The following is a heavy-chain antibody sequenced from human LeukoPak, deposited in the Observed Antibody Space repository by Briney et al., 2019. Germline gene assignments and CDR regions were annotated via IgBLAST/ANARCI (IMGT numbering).Heavy chain of an antibody. CDR3: ARRAYCGGDCYLDY. CDR2: IYPGDSDT. V-gene: IGHV5-51*01. CDR1: GYSFSSYW. Sequence: GESLKISCKGSGYSFSSYWIVWVRQMPAKGREWMGMIYPGDSDTRYSPSFQGQVTISADKSISTAYLQWSSLKASDTAMYYCARRAYCGGDCYLDYWGQGTLVTVSS. J-gene: IGHJ4*02. D-gene: IGHD2-21*02.